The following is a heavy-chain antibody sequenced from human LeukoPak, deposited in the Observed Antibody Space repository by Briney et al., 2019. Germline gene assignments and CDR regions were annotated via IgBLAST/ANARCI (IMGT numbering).Heavy chain of an antibody. Sequence: PGGSLRLSCAASGFTFSTYSMNWVRQAPGKGLEWVSYISSSSGTIYYADSVKGRFTISGDDAKNSLFLQMNSLRDEDTAVYYCARKTPPDYWGQGTLVTVSS. CDR3: ARKTPPDY. V-gene: IGHV3-48*02. J-gene: IGHJ4*02. CDR1: GFTFSTYS. CDR2: ISSSSGTI.